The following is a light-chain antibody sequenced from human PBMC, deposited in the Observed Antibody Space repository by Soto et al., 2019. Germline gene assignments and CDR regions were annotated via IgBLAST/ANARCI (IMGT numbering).Light chain of an antibody. CDR3: SSYTSNNTLV. V-gene: IGLV2-14*03. J-gene: IGLJ2*01. CDR1: SSDVGGFNY. Sequence: QSALTQPASVSGSPGQSIAISCTGTSSDVGGFNYVSWYQQHPGKATKLMIYDVSNRPSGVSNRFSGSKSGNTASLTISGLQAEDEADYYCSSYTSNNTLVFGGGTKVTVL. CDR2: DVS.